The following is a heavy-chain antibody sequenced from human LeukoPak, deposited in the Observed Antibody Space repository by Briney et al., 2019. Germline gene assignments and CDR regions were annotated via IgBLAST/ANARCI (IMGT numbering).Heavy chain of an antibody. CDR2: IYYSGST. CDR1: GGSISSYY. D-gene: IGHD3-22*01. CDR3: ARVYYYDGSGYYYFDY. J-gene: IGHJ4*02. Sequence: PSETLSLTCTVSGGSISSYYWSWIRQPPGKGLEWIGYIYYSGSTNYNPSLKSRVTISVDTSKNQFSLKLSSVTAADTAVYYCARVYYYDGSGYYYFDYWGQGTLVTVSS. V-gene: IGHV4-59*01.